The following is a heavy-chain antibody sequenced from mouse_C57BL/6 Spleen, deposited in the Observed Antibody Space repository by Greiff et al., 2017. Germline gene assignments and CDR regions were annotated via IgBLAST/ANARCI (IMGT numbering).Heavy chain of an antibody. V-gene: IGHV7-3*01. CDR2: IRNKANGYTT. J-gene: IGHJ2*01. CDR3: ARFGDGYYLYYFDY. Sequence: EVKLMESGGGLVQPGGSLSLSCAASGFTFTDYYMSWVRQPPGKALEWLGFIRNKANGYTTEYSASVKGRFTISRDNSQSILYLQMNALRAEDSATYYCARFGDGYYLYYFDYWGQGTTLTVSS. D-gene: IGHD2-3*01. CDR1: GFTFTDYY.